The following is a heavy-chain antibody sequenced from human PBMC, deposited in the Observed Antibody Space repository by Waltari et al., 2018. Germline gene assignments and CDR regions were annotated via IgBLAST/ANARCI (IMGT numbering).Heavy chain of an antibody. Sequence: QVQLQESGPGLVKPSATLSLTCTVSGGSISSYYWSWIRQPPGKGLEWIGYIYYSGSTNYNPSLKSRVTISVDTSKNQFSLKLSSVTAADTAVYYCARVTADTIFGVVIDYWGQGTLVTVSS. J-gene: IGHJ4*02. D-gene: IGHD3-3*01. CDR2: IYYSGST. V-gene: IGHV4-59*01. CDR1: GGSISSYY. CDR3: ARVTADTIFGVVIDY.